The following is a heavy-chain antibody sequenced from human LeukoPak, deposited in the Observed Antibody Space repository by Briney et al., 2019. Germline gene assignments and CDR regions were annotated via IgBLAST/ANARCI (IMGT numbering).Heavy chain of an antibody. V-gene: IGHV4-34*01. CDR1: GGSFSGYY. Sequence: TETLSLTCAVYGGSFSGYYWSWIRQPPGKGLEWIGEINHSGSTNYNTSLKSRVTISVDTSKNQFSLKLSSVTAADTAVYYCARVLYGDYYFDYWGQGTLVTVSS. D-gene: IGHD4-17*01. CDR3: ARVLYGDYYFDY. J-gene: IGHJ4*02. CDR2: INHSGST.